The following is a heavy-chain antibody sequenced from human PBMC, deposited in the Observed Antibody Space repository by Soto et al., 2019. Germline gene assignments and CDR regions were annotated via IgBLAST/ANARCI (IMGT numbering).Heavy chain of an antibody. V-gene: IGHV3-33*01. CDR1: GFPFSSYG. CDR3: ARDPRRDFWSGYSPSANYYYYYMDV. Sequence: GGSLRLSCAASGFPFSSYGMHWVRQAPGKGLEWVAVIWYDGSNRYYADSVKGRFTISRDNSKNTLYLQMNSLRAEDTAVYYCARDPRRDFWSGYSPSANYYYYYMDVWGKGTTVTVSS. J-gene: IGHJ6*03. CDR2: IWYDGSNR. D-gene: IGHD3-3*01.